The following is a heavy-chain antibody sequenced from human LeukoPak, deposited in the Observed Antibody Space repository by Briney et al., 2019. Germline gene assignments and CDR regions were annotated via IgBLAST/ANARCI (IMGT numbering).Heavy chain of an antibody. CDR1: GFTFSSYG. J-gene: IGHJ4*02. V-gene: IGHV3-30*18. CDR3: AKERQWLGTTSFDY. CDR2: ISYDGSNK. Sequence: PGGSLRLSCAASGFTFSSYGMHWVRQAPGKGLEWVAVISYDGSNKYYADSVKGRFTISRDNSKNTLYLQMNSLRAEDTAVYYCAKERQWLGTTSFDYWGQGTLVTVSS. D-gene: IGHD6-19*01.